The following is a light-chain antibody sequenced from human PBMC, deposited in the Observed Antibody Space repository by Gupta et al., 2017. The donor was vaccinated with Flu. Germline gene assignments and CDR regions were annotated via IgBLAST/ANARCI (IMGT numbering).Light chain of an antibody. Sequence: DIPMTQSPSSLSASVGDRVTITCRASQNISSHLNWYHQRPGKAPKLLIYGTSTLQSGVPSRFSGSESGTLFTLTISGLQPDDFATYYCHQSHSAPQTFGQGTKVE. CDR2: GTS. CDR1: QNISSH. J-gene: IGKJ1*01. V-gene: IGKV1-39*01. CDR3: HQSHSAPQT.